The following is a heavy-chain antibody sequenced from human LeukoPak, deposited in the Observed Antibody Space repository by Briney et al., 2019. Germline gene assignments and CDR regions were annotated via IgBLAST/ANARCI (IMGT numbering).Heavy chain of an antibody. CDR3: ARDKKDDFWSGFYPVFDY. D-gene: IGHD3-3*01. Sequence: GASVKVSCKASGYTFTSYGISWVRQAPGQGLEWMGWISPYNGNTNYAQNLQGRVTMTTDTSTSTVYMELRSLRSDDTAVYYCARDKKDDFWSGFYPVFDYWGQGTLVTVSS. V-gene: IGHV1-18*01. CDR1: GYTFTSYG. J-gene: IGHJ4*02. CDR2: ISPYNGNT.